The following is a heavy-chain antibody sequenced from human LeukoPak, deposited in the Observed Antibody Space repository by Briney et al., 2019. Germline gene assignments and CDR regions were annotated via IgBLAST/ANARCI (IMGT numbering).Heavy chain of an antibody. Sequence: GGSLRLSCAAAGFTFSDYYMSWIRQAPGKGLEWVSYISSSGSTIYYADSVKGRFTISRDNAKNSLYLQMNSLRAEDTAVYYCARDWDYGSGSYYNGYFDYWGQGTLVTVSS. V-gene: IGHV3-11*01. D-gene: IGHD3-10*01. CDR1: GFTFSDYY. CDR2: ISSSGSTI. CDR3: ARDWDYGSGSYYNGYFDY. J-gene: IGHJ4*02.